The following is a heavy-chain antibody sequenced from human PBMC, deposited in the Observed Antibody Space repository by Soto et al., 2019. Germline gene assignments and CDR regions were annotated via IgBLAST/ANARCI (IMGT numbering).Heavy chain of an antibody. D-gene: IGHD5-12*01. Sequence: PSETLSLTCAVSGCPISSGYYWGWIRQPPGKGLEWIGIIHHSGSTYYNPSLRSRITISVDTSKNQFSLKMPSVTAADTAVYYCARSSGYVPGGYWGQGILVTVSS. CDR3: ARSSGYVPGGY. J-gene: IGHJ4*02. CDR1: GCPISSGYY. V-gene: IGHV4-38-2*01. CDR2: IHHSGST.